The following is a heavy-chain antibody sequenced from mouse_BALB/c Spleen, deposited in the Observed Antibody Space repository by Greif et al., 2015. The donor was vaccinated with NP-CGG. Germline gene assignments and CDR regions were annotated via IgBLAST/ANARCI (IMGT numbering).Heavy chain of an antibody. D-gene: IGHD2-14*01. Sequence: VQLQQSGAELAKPGASVKMSCKASGYTFTSYWMHWVKQRPGQGLEWIGYINPSTGYTEYNQKFKDKATLTADKSSSTAYMQLSSLTSEDSAVYYCARYDGYYRYDDGAWFAYWGQGTLVTVSA. CDR1: GYTFTSYW. CDR2: INPSTGYT. V-gene: IGHV1-7*01. CDR3: ARYDGYYRYDDGAWFAY. J-gene: IGHJ3*01.